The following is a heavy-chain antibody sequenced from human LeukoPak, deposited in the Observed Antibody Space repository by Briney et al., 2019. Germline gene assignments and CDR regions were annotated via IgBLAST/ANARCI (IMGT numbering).Heavy chain of an antibody. D-gene: IGHD5-18*01. Sequence: ASVKVSCKASGGTFSGYAISWVRQAPGQGLEWMGRIIPIFGTANYAQKFQGRVTITTDESTSTAYMELSSLRSEDTALYYCAREAAMGDYYSYYMDVWGKGTTVTVSS. CDR1: GGTFSGYA. CDR3: AREAAMGDYYSYYMDV. CDR2: IIPIFGTA. J-gene: IGHJ6*03. V-gene: IGHV1-69*05.